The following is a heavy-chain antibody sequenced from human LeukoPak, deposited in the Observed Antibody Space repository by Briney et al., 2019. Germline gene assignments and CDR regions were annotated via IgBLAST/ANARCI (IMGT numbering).Heavy chain of an antibody. CDR1: GGTLSNNV. CDR2: IIPVFGTT. V-gene: IGHV1-69*06. D-gene: IGHD3-9*01. J-gene: IGHJ4*02. Sequence: ASVKVSCKASGGTLSNNVVSWVRQAPGQGLEWMGDIIPVFGTTNYAQKFQGRVTISADRSTSTAYMEVSSLKSEDTAVYYCARASRPYYDILTGYYLDYWGQGTLVTVSS. CDR3: ARASRPYYDILTGYYLDY.